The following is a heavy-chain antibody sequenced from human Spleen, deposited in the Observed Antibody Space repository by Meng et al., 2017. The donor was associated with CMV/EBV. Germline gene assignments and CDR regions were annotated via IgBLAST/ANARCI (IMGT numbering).Heavy chain of an antibody. Sequence: GESLKISCAASGIIVSGNYMSWVRQAPGKGLEWVSVIYSGGSTYYADSVKGRFTISRDNAKNSLYLQMNSLRAEDTAVYYCARGLTRSDYWGQGTLVTVPS. CDR2: IYSGGST. CDR3: ARGLTRSDY. J-gene: IGHJ4*02. V-gene: IGHV3-66*01. D-gene: IGHD1-14*01. CDR1: GIIVSGNY.